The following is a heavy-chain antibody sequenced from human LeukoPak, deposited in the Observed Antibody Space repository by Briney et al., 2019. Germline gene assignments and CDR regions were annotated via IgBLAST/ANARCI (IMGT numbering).Heavy chain of an antibody. V-gene: IGHV3-30-3*01. D-gene: IGHD1-1*01. CDR1: GFTVSTYG. J-gene: IGHJ3*02. CDR3: ARGLGGTGPDAFDI. Sequence: PGRSLRLSCAASGFTVSTYGMHWVRQAPGKGLEGVAVISFDGGSKNYADSVKNRFTISRDNSKNTLYVQMNSLRAEDMAVYYCARGLGGTGPDAFDIWGQGTVVTVSA. CDR2: ISFDGGSK.